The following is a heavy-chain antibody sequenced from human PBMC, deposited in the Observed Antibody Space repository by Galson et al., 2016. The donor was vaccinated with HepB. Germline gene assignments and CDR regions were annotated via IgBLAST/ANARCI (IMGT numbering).Heavy chain of an antibody. Sequence: LRLSCAASAFDFNNYDIHWVRQAPGKGLEWVTIISSDGTHQDYVDSVKGRFTISRDDSTNTVSLQMNSLRLEDTAMYYCATGGPVVTATQVSGGGVTVHNAFDIWGQGTMVTVSS. V-gene: IGHV3-30*03. CDR3: ATGGPVVTATQVSGGGVTVHNAFDI. J-gene: IGHJ3*02. D-gene: IGHD2-21*02. CDR2: ISSDGTHQ. CDR1: AFDFNNYD.